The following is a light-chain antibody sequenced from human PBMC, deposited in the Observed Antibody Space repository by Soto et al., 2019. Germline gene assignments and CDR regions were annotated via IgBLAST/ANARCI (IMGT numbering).Light chain of an antibody. Sequence: DIVVTQSPGTPFLSPGERATLSCRASQSVSSPYLAWYQQKPGQAPRLLIYGVSSRATGSPDRFSGSGSGTDLTLTISSLQSEDFAVYYCQQYNSWPPTTFGQGTRLEIK. J-gene: IGKJ5*01. CDR3: QQYNSWPPTT. V-gene: IGKV3-20*01. CDR1: QSVSSPY. CDR2: GVS.